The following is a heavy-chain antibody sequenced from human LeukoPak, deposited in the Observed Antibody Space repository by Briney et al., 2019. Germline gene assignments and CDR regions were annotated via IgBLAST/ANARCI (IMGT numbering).Heavy chain of an antibody. D-gene: IGHD3-10*01. CDR2: INPNSGGT. CDR3: ARADKNGWFGEPVNWFDP. CDR1: GYTFTGYY. J-gene: IGHJ5*02. Sequence: ASVNVSCTASGYTFTGYYMHWVRQAPGQGLEWMGWINPNSGGTNYAQKFQGRVTMTRDTSISTAYMELSRLRSDDTAVYYCARADKNGWFGEPVNWFDPWGQGTLVTVSS. V-gene: IGHV1-2*02.